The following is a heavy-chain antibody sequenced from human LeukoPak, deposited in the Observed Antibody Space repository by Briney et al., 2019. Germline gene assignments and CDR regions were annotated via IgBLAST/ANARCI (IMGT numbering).Heavy chain of an antibody. J-gene: IGHJ4*02. CDR1: GFTFSNAW. Sequence: GGSLRLSCAASGFTFSNAWMSWVRQAPGRGLEWVGRIKSNTDGGTTDYAAPVKGRFTISRDDSKNTLYLQMNSLMTEDTAVYFCIALWELFPHYWGQGTMVTVSS. D-gene: IGHD3-10*01. CDR2: IKSNTDGGTT. CDR3: IALWELFPHY. V-gene: IGHV3-15*01.